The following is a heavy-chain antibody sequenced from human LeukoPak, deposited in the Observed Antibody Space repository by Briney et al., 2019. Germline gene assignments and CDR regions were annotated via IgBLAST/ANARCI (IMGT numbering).Heavy chain of an antibody. Sequence: GGSLRLSCAASGFTFSSYIMTWVRQAPGKGLEWVSSISSSSNYIYYADSLKGRFTISRDNAKNSLFLQMNSLRAEDTAVYYCAREATHQTYYYDSSGYKTLSPWGQGTLVTVSS. V-gene: IGHV3-21*01. CDR1: GFTFSSYI. D-gene: IGHD3-22*01. CDR3: AREATHQTYYYDSSGYKTLSP. J-gene: IGHJ5*02. CDR2: ISSSSNYI.